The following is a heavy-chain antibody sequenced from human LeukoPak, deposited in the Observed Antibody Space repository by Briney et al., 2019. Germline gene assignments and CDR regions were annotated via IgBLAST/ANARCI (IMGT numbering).Heavy chain of an antibody. D-gene: IGHD4-17*01. J-gene: IGHJ4*02. Sequence: SETLSLTCTVSDDSISDYYRGWIRQPPGKGLEWIGYIHNSGTSTYNLSLKSRVTISADTSKNQFSLKLSSVTAADTAVYYCARILVSTTVKLDYWGQGTLVTVSS. CDR3: ARILVSTTVKLDY. CDR2: IHNSGTS. CDR1: DDSISDYY. V-gene: IGHV4-59*12.